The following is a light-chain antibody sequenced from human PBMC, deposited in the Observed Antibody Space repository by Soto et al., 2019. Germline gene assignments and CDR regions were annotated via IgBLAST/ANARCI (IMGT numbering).Light chain of an antibody. J-gene: IGKJ2*01. CDR2: DAS. Sequence: EIVLTQSPATLSLSPGERATLSCRASQSVSSYLAWYQQKPGQAPRLLIYDASNRATGIPARFSGSGSGTDFTLTICSLEPEDFAVYYCPQRSNWKMYTFGQGAKLEIK. V-gene: IGKV3-11*01. CDR1: QSVSSY. CDR3: PQRSNWKMYT.